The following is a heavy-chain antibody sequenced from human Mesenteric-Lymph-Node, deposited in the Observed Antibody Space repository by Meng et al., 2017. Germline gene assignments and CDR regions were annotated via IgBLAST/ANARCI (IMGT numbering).Heavy chain of an antibody. D-gene: IGHD6-13*01. V-gene: IGHV3-23*01. CDR2: ISGSGGST. CDR1: GFTFSSYA. CDR3: AKDRYSSSWYGPGGVDY. Sequence: GESLKISCAASGFTFSSYAMSWVRQAPGKGLEWVSAISGSGGSTYYADSVKGRFTISRDNSKNTLYLQMNGLRAEDTAVYYCAKDRYSSSWYGPGGVDYWGQGTLVTVSS. J-gene: IGHJ4*02.